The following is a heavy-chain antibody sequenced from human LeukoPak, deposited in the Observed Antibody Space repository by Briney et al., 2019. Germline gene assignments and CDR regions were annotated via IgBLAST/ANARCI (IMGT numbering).Heavy chain of an antibody. Sequence: GGSLRLSCAVSGFTFSSYSMNWVRQAPGKGLEWISYISSGSRTIYYGDSVKGRFTVSRDNAKNSLYLQMRGLRAEDTAIYYCARESISGHRDFDYWGKGTLVTLSS. CDR3: ARESISGHRDFDY. CDR1: GFTFSSYS. D-gene: IGHD1-26*01. CDR2: ISSGSRTI. J-gene: IGHJ4*02. V-gene: IGHV3-48*01.